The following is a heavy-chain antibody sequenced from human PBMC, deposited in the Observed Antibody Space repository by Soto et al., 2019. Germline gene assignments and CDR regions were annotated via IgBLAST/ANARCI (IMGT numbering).Heavy chain of an antibody. Sequence: GSLLPACAASGFGFSIYEMSWVRQAPGKGLEWLSCITNSGSTKYYADSVKGRYTISRDNAKNTLYLQMNSLRAEDTAVYYCAKDRGRPDAFNIWGQGTMVTV. V-gene: IGHV3-48*03. D-gene: IGHD3-10*01. CDR1: GFGFSIYE. CDR3: AKDRGRPDAFNI. J-gene: IGHJ3*02. CDR2: ITNSGSTK.